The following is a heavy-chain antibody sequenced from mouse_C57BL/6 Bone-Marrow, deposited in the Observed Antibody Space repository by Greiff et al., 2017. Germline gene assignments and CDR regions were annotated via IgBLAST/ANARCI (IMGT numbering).Heavy chain of an antibody. V-gene: IGHV1-81*01. Sequence: QVQLQQSGAELARPGASVTLSCKASGYTFTSYGISWVKQRTGQGLEWIGEIYPRSGHTYYNEKFKGKATLTADKSSSTAYMELRSLTSEDSAVYFCASRDYYGSSFDYWGQGTTLTVSS. J-gene: IGHJ2*01. CDR1: GYTFTSYG. CDR3: ASRDYYGSSFDY. CDR2: IYPRSGHT. D-gene: IGHD1-1*01.